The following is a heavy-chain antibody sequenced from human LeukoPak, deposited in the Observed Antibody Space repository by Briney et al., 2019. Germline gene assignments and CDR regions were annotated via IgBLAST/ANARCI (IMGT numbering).Heavy chain of an antibody. D-gene: IGHD4-23*01. Sequence: SETLSLTCTVSGGSISSYYWSWIRQPPGKGLEWIGYIYYSGITNYNPSPKSRVTISVDTSKNQFSLKLSSVTAADTAVYYCARVFLYGGNPGQNWFDPWGQGTLVTVSS. CDR3: ARVFLYGGNPGQNWFDP. V-gene: IGHV4-59*01. CDR1: GGSISSYY. CDR2: IYYSGIT. J-gene: IGHJ5*02.